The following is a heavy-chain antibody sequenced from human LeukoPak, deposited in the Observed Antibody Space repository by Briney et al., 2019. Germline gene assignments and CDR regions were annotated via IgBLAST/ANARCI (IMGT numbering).Heavy chain of an antibody. D-gene: IGHD5-18*01. J-gene: IGHJ4*02. V-gene: IGHV5-51*01. Sequence: GESLKISCKASGYSFTTYWIAWVRQMPGKGLEWMGIIYPGDSDTRYSPSFQGQVTISVDKSITTAYLQWSSLKASDTAMYYCARTSMVNLYYLDYWGQGTLVTVSS. CDR2: IYPGDSDT. CDR1: GYSFTTYW. CDR3: ARTSMVNLYYLDY.